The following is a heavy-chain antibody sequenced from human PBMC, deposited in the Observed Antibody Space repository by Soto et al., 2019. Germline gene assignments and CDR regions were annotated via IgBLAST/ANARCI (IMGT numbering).Heavy chain of an antibody. CDR1: GFTFSSYG. CDR3: AKEDTYYDILTGYYRPVWPLDY. CDR2: ISYDGSNK. D-gene: IGHD3-9*01. Sequence: GGSLRLSCAASGFTFSSYGMHWVRQAPGKGLEWVAVISYDGSNKYYADSVKGRFTISRDNSKNTLYLQMNSLRAEDTAVYYCAKEDTYYDILTGYYRPVWPLDYWGQGTLVTVSS. V-gene: IGHV3-30*18. J-gene: IGHJ4*02.